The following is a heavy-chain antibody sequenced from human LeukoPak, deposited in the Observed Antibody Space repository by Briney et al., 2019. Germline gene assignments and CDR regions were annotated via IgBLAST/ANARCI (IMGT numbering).Heavy chain of an antibody. V-gene: IGHV4-59*01. D-gene: IGHD6-19*01. CDR3: ARALGAVALFDY. J-gene: IGHJ4*02. Sequence: SETLSLTCTVSGGSISSYYWSWIRQPPGKGLEWIGSIYYSGSTNYNPSLKSRVTISVDTSKNQFSLKLSSVTAADTAVYYCARALGAVALFDYWGQGTLVTVSS. CDR1: GGSISSYY. CDR2: IYYSGST.